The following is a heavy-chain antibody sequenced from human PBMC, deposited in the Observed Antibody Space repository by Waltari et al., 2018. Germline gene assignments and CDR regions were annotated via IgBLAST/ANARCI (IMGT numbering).Heavy chain of an antibody. CDR3: ARPGNYGDYVGY. J-gene: IGHJ4*02. CDR2: IYHSGST. D-gene: IGHD4-17*01. Sequence: QVQLQESGPGLVKPSETLSLTWAVYGYSISRGYYWGCIRKPPGKGLEWIGSIYHSGSTYYTPSLKSRVTISVDTSKNQFSLKLSSVTAADTAVYYCARPGNYGDYVGYLGQGTLVTVSS. CDR1: GYSISRGYY. V-gene: IGHV4-38-2*01.